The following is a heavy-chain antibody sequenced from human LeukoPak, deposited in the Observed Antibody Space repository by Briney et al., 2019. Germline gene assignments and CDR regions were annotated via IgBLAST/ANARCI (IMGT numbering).Heavy chain of an antibody. Sequence: SVKVSCKASGGTFSSYAISWVRQAPGQGLEWMGGIIPIFGTANYAQKFQGRVTITTDESTSTAYMELSSLRSEDTAVYYCARDPNYYDSSGGDYWGQGTLVTVSS. CDR3: ARDPNYYDSSGGDY. J-gene: IGHJ4*02. CDR2: IIPIFGTA. D-gene: IGHD3-22*01. V-gene: IGHV1-69*05. CDR1: GGTFSSYA.